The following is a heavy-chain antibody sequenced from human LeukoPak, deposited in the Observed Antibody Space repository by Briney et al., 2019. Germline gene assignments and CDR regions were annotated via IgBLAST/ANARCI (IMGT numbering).Heavy chain of an antibody. CDR1: GFTFSSYA. V-gene: IGHV3-23*01. J-gene: IGHJ4*02. Sequence: GGSLRLSCAASGFTFSSYAMSWVRQAPGKGLEWVSAIGGSGGSTYYADSVKGRFTISRDSSKNTLYLQMNSLRAEDTAVYYCARDTAQTTLDYWGQGTLVTVSS. CDR3: ARDTAQTTLDY. CDR2: IGGSGGST. D-gene: IGHD1-7*01.